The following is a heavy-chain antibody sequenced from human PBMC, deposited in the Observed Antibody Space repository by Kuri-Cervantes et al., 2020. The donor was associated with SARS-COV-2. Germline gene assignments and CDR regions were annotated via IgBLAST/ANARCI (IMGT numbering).Heavy chain of an antibody. J-gene: IGHJ4*02. CDR2: ISYDGSNK. V-gene: IGHV3-30-3*01. CDR3: ASERSPKYCSSTSCYVI. D-gene: IGHD2-2*01. Sequence: GGSLSLSCAASGFTFSSYAMHWVRQAPGKGLAWVAVISYDGSNKYYADSVKGRFTITRDNSKNTLYLQMNSLRAEDTAVYYCASERSPKYCSSTSCYVIWGQGTLVTVSS. CDR1: GFTFSSYA.